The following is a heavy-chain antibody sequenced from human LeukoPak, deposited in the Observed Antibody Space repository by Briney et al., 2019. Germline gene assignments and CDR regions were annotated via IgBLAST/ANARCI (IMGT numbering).Heavy chain of an antibody. J-gene: IGHJ5*02. CDR3: AKGDDYGANTRLPKYNWFDP. CDR2: IRYDGNNK. Sequence: GGSLRLSCAASGFTFTPCAMHWVRQAPGKGLEWVAYIRYDGNNKNYADSVKGRFTISRDNSKDMLYLQMNSLRPEDTAVYYCAKGDDYGANTRLPKYNWFDPWGQGTLVTVSS. V-gene: IGHV3-30*02. CDR1: GFTFTPCA. D-gene: IGHD4-23*01.